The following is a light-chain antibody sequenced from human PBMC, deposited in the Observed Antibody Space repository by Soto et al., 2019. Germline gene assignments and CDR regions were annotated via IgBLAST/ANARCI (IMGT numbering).Light chain of an antibody. J-gene: IGLJ1*01. CDR3: ASYTPSSTYV. CDR2: DVS. CDR1: SSDVGGYSY. Sequence: QSVLTQPASVSGSPVQSIPISCTGTSSDVGGYSYVSWYQQQPGKAPKLVISDVSNRPSGVSDRFSGSKSGNTASLTISGLQTEDEADYYCASYTPSSTYVSGTGTKVTV. V-gene: IGLV2-14*01.